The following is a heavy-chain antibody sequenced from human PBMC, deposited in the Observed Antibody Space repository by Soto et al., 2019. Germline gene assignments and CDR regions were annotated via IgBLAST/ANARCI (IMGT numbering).Heavy chain of an antibody. D-gene: IGHD3-10*01. V-gene: IGHV3-48*03. CDR3: ARDGLDGSGNYSYYNYAMDV. CDR1: GFNFSSYE. CDR2: ITRSGSIM. J-gene: IGHJ6*02. Sequence: EVQLVESGGGLVQPGGSLRLSCAASGFNFSSYEMNWVRQAPGKGLEWVSFITRSGSIMYYADSVKGRFTISRDNAKNSLYLQMTNLRAEDTAVYYCARDGLDGSGNYSYYNYAMDVWGLGTTVTVSS.